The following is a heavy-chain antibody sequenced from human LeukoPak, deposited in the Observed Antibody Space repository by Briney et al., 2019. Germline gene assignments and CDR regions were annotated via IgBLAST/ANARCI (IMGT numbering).Heavy chain of an antibody. CDR1: GFIFDDYA. Sequence: GGSLRLSCAASGFIFDDYAMHWVRQAPGKGLEWVSGISWNSGSIVNADSVKGRFTISRDSAKNSLYLQMNSLRAEDMALYYCAKGYSYGITYYFDYWGQGTLVTVSS. CDR3: AKGYSYGITYYFDY. J-gene: IGHJ4*02. D-gene: IGHD5-18*01. CDR2: ISWNSGSI. V-gene: IGHV3-9*03.